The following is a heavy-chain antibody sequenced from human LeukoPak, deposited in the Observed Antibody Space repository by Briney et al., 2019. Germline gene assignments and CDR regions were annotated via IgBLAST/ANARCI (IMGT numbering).Heavy chain of an antibody. CDR1: GGTLSSYA. J-gene: IGHJ4*02. V-gene: IGHV1-69*13. Sequence: SAKVSSTASGGTLSSYAISSGPHTPRQGLEWIGGIIPIFGTANSTQKFKGRATITADESTTTAYMELSRLSSQDTAGYYCARDYYDSSGYQPADLGWGQGTLVTVSS. D-gene: IGHD3-22*01. CDR2: IIPIFGTA. CDR3: ARDYYDSSGYQPADLG.